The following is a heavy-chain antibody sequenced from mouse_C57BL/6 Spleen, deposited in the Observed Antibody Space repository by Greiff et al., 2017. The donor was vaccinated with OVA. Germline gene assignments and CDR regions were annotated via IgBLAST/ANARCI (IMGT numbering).Heavy chain of an antibody. CDR2: IDPSDSDT. CDR1: GYTFTSYW. V-gene: IGHV1-52*01. D-gene: IGHD1-1*01. Sequence: QVQLQQPGAELVRPGSSVKLSCKASGYTFTSYWMHWVKQRPIQGLEWIGNIDPSDSDTHYNQKFKDKATLTVDKSSSTAYMQLSSLTSEDSAVYYCARRYYGSSSYAMDYWGQGTSVTVSS. J-gene: IGHJ4*01. CDR3: ARRYYGSSSYAMDY.